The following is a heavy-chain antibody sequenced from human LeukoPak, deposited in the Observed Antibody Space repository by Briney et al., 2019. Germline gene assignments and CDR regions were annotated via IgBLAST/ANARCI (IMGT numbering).Heavy chain of an antibody. CDR1: GYTLTELS. CDR3: ATNASPSITIFGVVTPLDP. D-gene: IGHD3-3*01. Sequence: ASVKVSCKVSGYTLTELSMLWVRQAPGKGLEWMGGFDPEDGETIYAQKFQGRVTMTEDTSTDTAYMELSSLRSEDTAVSYCATNASPSITIFGVVTPLDPWGQGTLVTVSS. J-gene: IGHJ5*02. CDR2: FDPEDGET. V-gene: IGHV1-24*01.